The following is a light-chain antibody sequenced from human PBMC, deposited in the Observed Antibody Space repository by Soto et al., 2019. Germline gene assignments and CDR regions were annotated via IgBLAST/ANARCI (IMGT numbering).Light chain of an antibody. V-gene: IGKV3-20*01. CDR3: QQYGISAYT. Sequence: EIVLTQSPGTLSLSPGDRATLSCRASQSVTSNSLAWYQQKPGQAPRLLIYGASSRATGIADRFSGSGSGTDFTLTISRLEPEDFAVYYCQQYGISAYTFGQGTKVEI. CDR1: QSVTSNS. CDR2: GAS. J-gene: IGKJ2*01.